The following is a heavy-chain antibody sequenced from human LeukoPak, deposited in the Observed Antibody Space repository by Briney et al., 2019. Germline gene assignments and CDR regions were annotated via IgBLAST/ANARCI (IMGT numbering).Heavy chain of an antibody. V-gene: IGHV4-59*11. CDR2: ISYIGST. CDR3: AAEVRVRGRVDWFDP. D-gene: IGHD3-10*01. Sequence: PSETLSLTCAVSAASFSSHYWTWIRQSPGKGLEWIGYISYIGSTNYNPSLKSRVTISIDTSRNQFSLKLRSVTAADTAVYYCAAEVRVRGRVDWFDPWGQGILVTVSS. CDR1: AASFSSHY. J-gene: IGHJ5*02.